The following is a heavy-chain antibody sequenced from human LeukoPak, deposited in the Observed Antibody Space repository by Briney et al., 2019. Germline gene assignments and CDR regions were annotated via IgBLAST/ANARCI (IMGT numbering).Heavy chain of an antibody. CDR3: AHQSLRSPGY. D-gene: IGHD3-16*01. CDR1: GYSLSSGYY. V-gene: IGHV4-38-2*01. J-gene: IGHJ4*02. CDR2: IYHSGST. Sequence: PESLSLTRAVSGYSLSSGYYWAGTRRPPGKGLEWIGNIYHSGSTYYNPSLKSRVTISVDTSKNQFSLKLSSVTAADTAVYYCAHQSLRSPGYWGQGTLLTVPS.